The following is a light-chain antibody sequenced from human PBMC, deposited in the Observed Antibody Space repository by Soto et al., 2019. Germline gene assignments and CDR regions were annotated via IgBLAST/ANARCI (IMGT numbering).Light chain of an antibody. Sequence: QSVLTQPASVSGSPGQSITISCTGASSDVGIVSWYQQHPGKAPKLMIYEVSKRPSGVSNRFSGSKSGNTASLTISGLQAEDEADYYCCSYAGSSSLYVFATGTKLTVL. V-gene: IGLV2-23*02. J-gene: IGLJ1*01. CDR2: EVS. CDR1: SSDVGI. CDR3: CSYAGSSSLYV.